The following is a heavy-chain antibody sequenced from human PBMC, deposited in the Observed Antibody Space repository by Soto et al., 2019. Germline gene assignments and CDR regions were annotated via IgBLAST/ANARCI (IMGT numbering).Heavy chain of an antibody. V-gene: IGHV2-5*02. CDR2: IYWDDDK. D-gene: IGHD3-9*01. CDR3: AHRPSFDWLSAPYFDY. Sequence: SGPTLVNPTQTLTLTCTFSGFSLSTSGVGVGWIRQPPGKALEWLALIYWDDDKRYSPSLKSRLTITKDTSKNQVVLTMTNMDPVDTATYYCAHRPSFDWLSAPYFDYWGQGTLVTVSS. CDR1: GFSLSTSGVG. J-gene: IGHJ4*02.